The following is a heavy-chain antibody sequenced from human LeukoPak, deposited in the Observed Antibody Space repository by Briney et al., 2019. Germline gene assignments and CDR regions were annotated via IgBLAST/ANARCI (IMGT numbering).Heavy chain of an antibody. Sequence: ASVKVSCKASGYTFTSYYTHWVRQAPGQGLEWMGIINPSGGSTSYAQKFQGRVTMTRDTSTSTVYMELSSLRSEDTAVYYCARVRNYYGSSGYSYYFDYWGQGTLVTVSS. CDR1: GYTFTSYY. J-gene: IGHJ4*02. D-gene: IGHD3-22*01. CDR3: ARVRNYYGSSGYSYYFDY. CDR2: INPSGGST. V-gene: IGHV1-46*01.